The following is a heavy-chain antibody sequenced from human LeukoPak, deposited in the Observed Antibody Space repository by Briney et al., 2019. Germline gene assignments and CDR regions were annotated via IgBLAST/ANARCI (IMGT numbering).Heavy chain of an antibody. D-gene: IGHD6-13*01. CDR2: INHSGST. Sequence: SETLSLTCAVYGGSFSGYYWSWIRQPPGKGLEWIGEINHSGSTNYNPSLKSRVTISVDTSKNQFSLKLSSVTAADTAVYYCARGEYSSSWYSYWGQGTLVTVSS. CDR1: GGSFSGYY. V-gene: IGHV4-34*01. J-gene: IGHJ4*02. CDR3: ARGEYSSSWYSY.